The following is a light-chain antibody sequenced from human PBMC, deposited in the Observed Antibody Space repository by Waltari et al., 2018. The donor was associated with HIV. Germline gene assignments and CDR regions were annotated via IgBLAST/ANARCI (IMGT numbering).Light chain of an antibody. CDR2: DPT. J-gene: IGLJ2*01. CDR3: LLSFNGVVV. V-gene: IGLV7-46*01. Sequence: QAVVTQEPSLTVSPGGTVNLTCASTTVAGTSGPSPYLFQRTPGQAPKTLIYDPTNRPSWPPARFSGSLLGGQAALTLSGAQFEDEADYFCLLSFNGVVVFGGGTTLTVL. CDR1: TVAGTSGPS.